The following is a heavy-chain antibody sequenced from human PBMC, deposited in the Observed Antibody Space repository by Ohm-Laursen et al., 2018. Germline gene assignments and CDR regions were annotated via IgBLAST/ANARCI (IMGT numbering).Heavy chain of an antibody. CDR1: GFTFSSYG. CDR2: ISYDGSNK. J-gene: IGHJ4*02. CDR3: AKESSGYYDFDY. V-gene: IGHV3-30*18. Sequence: SLRLSCAASGFTFSSYGMHWVRQAPGKGLEWVAVISYDGSNKYYADSVKGRFTISRDNSKNTLYLQMNSLRAEDTAVYYCAKESSGYYDFDYWGQGTLVTVSS. D-gene: IGHD3-22*01.